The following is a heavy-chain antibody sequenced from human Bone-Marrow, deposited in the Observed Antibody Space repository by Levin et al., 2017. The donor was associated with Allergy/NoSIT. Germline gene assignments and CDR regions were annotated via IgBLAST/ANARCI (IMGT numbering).Heavy chain of an antibody. CDR2: SSPINGEGS. V-gene: IGHV1-46*01. D-gene: IGHD3-22*01. J-gene: IGHJ4*02. CDR1: GYTFSNYN. Sequence: ASVKVSCKASGYTFSNYNIHWVRQAPGQGLEWMGMSSPINGEGSTYAQKFQGRLTVTRDTSTSTVYMGLSSLRSEDTAVYYCARSAYNSLVLGYWGQGTLVTVSS. CDR3: ARSAYNSLVLGY.